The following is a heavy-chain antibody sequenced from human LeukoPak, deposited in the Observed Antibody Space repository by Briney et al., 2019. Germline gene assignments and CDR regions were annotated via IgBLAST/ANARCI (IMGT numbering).Heavy chain of an antibody. Sequence: KPGGPLRLSCAASGFTFSDAWLSWFRQAPGKGLEWVGRIKTKTDGGTTDYAAPVKGRFTISRDDAKNTMYLQMNSLKTEDTAVYYCTLMAQQLVPVEPWGQGTMATVSS. J-gene: IGHJ5*02. CDR2: IKTKTDGGTT. CDR1: GFTFSDAW. V-gene: IGHV3-15*01. D-gene: IGHD6-13*01. CDR3: TLMAQQLVPVEP.